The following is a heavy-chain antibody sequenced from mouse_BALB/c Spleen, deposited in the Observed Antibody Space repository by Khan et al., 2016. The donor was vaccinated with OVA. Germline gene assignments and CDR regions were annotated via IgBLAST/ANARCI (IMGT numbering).Heavy chain of an antibody. CDR3: TRLAYYYDSEGFAY. D-gene: IGHD1-1*01. Sequence: EVELVESGGDLVKPGGSLKLSCAASGFTFSTYGMSWVRQAPDKRLEWVATVSTGGSYTYYQDSVKGRSTISRDNAKNTLYLQMSGLRSEDTAMFYCTRLAYYYDSEGFAYWGQGTLVTVSA. V-gene: IGHV5-6*01. CDR2: VSTGGSYT. J-gene: IGHJ3*01. CDR1: GFTFSTYG.